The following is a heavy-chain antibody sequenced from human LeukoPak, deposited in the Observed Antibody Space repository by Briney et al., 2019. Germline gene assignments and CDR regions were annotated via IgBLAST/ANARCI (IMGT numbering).Heavy chain of an antibody. V-gene: IGHV1-18*01. Sequence: ASVKVSCKASGYTFTSYDISWVRQAPGQGLEWMGWISAYNGNTNYAQKLQGRVTMTTDTSTSTAYMKLRSVGSDDTAVYYCARIYSSTYLDYWGQGTLVTVSS. CDR3: ARIYSSTYLDY. CDR1: GYTFTSYD. J-gene: IGHJ4*02. D-gene: IGHD6-13*01. CDR2: ISAYNGNT.